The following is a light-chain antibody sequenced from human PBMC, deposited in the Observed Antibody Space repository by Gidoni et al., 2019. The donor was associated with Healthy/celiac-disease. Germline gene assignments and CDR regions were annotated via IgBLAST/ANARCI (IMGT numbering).Light chain of an antibody. CDR3: QQGYSTPLF. CDR2: AAS. J-gene: IGKJ2*01. CDR1: QSISSY. Sequence: DLQMTQSPSSLSASVGDRVTITCRASQSISSYVTGYQQKPGKAPKLLFYAASSLQSGVSSRFSRSGSATDFTLTISRLQPEYFATYYCQQGYSTPLFFXXXTKLEIK. V-gene: IGKV1-39*01.